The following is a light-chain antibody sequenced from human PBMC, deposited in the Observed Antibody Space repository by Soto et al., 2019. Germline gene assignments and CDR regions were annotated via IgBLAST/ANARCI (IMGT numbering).Light chain of an antibody. CDR3: QQFKSYPIT. V-gene: IGKV1-9*01. Sequence: DIQLTQSPSFLSASVVDRVTITGRASQGISSDLAWYQQNPGKAPKLLIYAASTLQNGVPSTFSGSGSGTEFTLTISSLQPEDFGTYYCQQFKSYPITFGQGTRLEIK. CDR1: QGISSD. CDR2: AAS. J-gene: IGKJ5*01.